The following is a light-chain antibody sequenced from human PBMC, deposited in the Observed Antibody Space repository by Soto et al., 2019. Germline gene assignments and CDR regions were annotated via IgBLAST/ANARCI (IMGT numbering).Light chain of an antibody. CDR3: QQYNNWPRAT. J-gene: IGKJ4*01. Sequence: EIVMTQSPATLSLFPGERATLSCRASQSINDNLAWYQQKPGQAPRLFVFRASSRATGRPARFRGSGSGTEFNLTISSLQSEDFAVYYCQQYNNWPRATFGGGTKVETK. CDR1: QSINDN. CDR2: RAS. V-gene: IGKV3-15*01.